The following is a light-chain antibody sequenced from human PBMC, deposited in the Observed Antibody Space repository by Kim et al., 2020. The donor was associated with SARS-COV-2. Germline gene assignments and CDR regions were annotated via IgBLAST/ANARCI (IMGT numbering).Light chain of an antibody. CDR1: QSVSSY. CDR3: QQRSNWPPRVT. Sequence: PGERATLSCRASQSVSSYLAWYQQKPGQAPRLLIYDASNRATGIPARFSGSGSGTDFTLTISSLGPEDFAVYYCQQRSNWPPRVTFGQGTRLEIK. V-gene: IGKV3-11*01. CDR2: DAS. J-gene: IGKJ5*01.